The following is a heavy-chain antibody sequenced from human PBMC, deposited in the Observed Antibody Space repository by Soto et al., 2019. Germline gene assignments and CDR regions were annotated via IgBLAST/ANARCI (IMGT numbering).Heavy chain of an antibody. J-gene: IGHJ6*02. Sequence: PSQTLSLTCAVSGGSISSGGYSWSWILQPPGKGLEWIGYIYHSGSTYYNPSLKSRVTISVDRPKNQFSLKLSSVTAAHTAVYYCARSPAGQYYDFWSGYKYYYYGMEVWGQGTTVTVSS. CDR3: ARSPAGQYYDFWSGYKYYYYGMEV. CDR1: GGSISSGGYS. V-gene: IGHV4-30-2*01. CDR2: IYHSGST. D-gene: IGHD3-3*01.